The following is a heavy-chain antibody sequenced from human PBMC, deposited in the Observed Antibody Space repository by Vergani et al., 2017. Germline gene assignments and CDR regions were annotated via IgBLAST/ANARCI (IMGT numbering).Heavy chain of an antibody. CDR1: GVSIKSGFW. J-gene: IGHJ6*02. Sequence: QVQLQQWGAGLLKPPGTLSLTCAVSGVSIKSGFWWNWVRQPPGKGLEWIGEIYYTGITNYNSSLKSRVSMAVDTSKNQFSLNLTSVTAADTAMYYCVGAQGGDVPHDKRGYFFYGMDVWGQGTTVTVSS. CDR3: VGAQGGDVPHDKRGYFFYGMDV. V-gene: IGHV4-4*03. CDR2: IYYTGIT. D-gene: IGHD3-16*01.